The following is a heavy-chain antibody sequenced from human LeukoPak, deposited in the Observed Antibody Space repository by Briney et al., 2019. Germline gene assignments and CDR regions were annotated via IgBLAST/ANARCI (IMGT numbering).Heavy chain of an antibody. J-gene: IGHJ6*03. Sequence: ASVKVSCKASGYTFTSYGISWVRQAPGQGLEWMGWINAYNGNTNYAQKLQGRVTMTTDTSTSTAYMELRSLRSDDTAVYYCARSFGEFEKGYYYYYYMDVWGKGTTVTISS. CDR3: ARSFGEFEKGYYYYYYMDV. D-gene: IGHD3-10*01. V-gene: IGHV1-18*01. CDR2: INAYNGNT. CDR1: GYTFTSYG.